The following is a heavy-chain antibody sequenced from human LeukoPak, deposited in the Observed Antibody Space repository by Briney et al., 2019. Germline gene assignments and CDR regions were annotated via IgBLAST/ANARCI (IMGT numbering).Heavy chain of an antibody. CDR1: GGTFSSYA. CDR2: INPNSGGT. J-gene: IGHJ4*02. V-gene: IGHV1-18*01. CDR3: ARTYYYDSSGYYYFDY. Sequence: ASVKVSCKASGGTFSSYAISWVRQAPGQGLEWMGWINPNSGGTNYAQKLQGRVTMTTDTSTSTAYMELRSLRSDDTAVYYCARTYYYDSSGYYYFDYWGQGTLVTVSS. D-gene: IGHD3-22*01.